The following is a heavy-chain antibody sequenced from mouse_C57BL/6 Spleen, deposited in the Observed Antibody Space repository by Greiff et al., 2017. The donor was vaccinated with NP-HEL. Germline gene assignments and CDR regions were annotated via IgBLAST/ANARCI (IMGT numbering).Heavy chain of an antibody. V-gene: IGHV1-53*01. CDR3: ARDFLYYYGSSYVKYFDY. J-gene: IGHJ2*01. CDR1: GYTFTSYW. Sequence: QVQLQQPGTELVKPGASVKLSCKASGYTFTSYWMHWVKQRPGQGLEWIGNINPSNGGTNYNEKFKSKATLTVDKSSSTAYMQLSSLTSEDSAVYYCARDFLYYYGSSYVKYFDYWGQGTTLTVSS. CDR2: INPSNGGT. D-gene: IGHD1-1*01.